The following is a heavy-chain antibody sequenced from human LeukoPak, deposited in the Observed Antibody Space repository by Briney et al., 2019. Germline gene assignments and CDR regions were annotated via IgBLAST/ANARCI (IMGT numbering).Heavy chain of an antibody. D-gene: IGHD3-3*01. V-gene: IGHV1-46*01. CDR1: GYTFTSNY. Sequence: ASVKVSCKASGYTFTSNYIHWVRQAPGQGLEWMGMIYPRDGSTSYAQKFQGRVTMTRDTSTSTVYMELSSLRSEDTAVYYCAREPILRFLEWPPPAPYYYYYGMDVWGQGTTVTVSS. CDR2: IYPRDGST. CDR3: AREPILRFLEWPPPAPYYYYYGMDV. J-gene: IGHJ6*02.